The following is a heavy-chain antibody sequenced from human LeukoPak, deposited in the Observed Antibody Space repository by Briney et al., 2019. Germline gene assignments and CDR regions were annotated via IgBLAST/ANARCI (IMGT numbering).Heavy chain of an antibody. Sequence: PGGSLRLSCAASGFTFDDYTMHWVRQAPGKGLEWVSLISWDGGSTYYADSVKGRFTISRDNAKNSLYLQMNSLRAEDTALYYCAREGGDDYYYYMDVWGKGTTVTVSS. CDR1: GFTFDDYT. CDR3: AREGGDDYYYYMDV. D-gene: IGHD2-21*02. V-gene: IGHV3-43*01. CDR2: ISWDGGST. J-gene: IGHJ6*03.